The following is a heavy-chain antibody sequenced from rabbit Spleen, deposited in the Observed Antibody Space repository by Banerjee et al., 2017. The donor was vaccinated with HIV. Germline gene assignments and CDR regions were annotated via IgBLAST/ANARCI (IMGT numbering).Heavy chain of an antibody. CDR3: ARDVGAWIRMDL. Sequence: QEQLEESGGDLVKPGASLTLTCTASGFSFSSNYMCWVRQAPGKGLEWIACIYAGGSGSTYYASWAKGRFTISKTSSTTVTLQMTSLTAADTATYFCARDVGAWIRMDLWGPGTLVTVS. J-gene: IGHJ6*01. V-gene: IGHV1S45*01. CDR2: IYAGGSGST. D-gene: IGHD5-1*01. CDR1: GFSFSSNY.